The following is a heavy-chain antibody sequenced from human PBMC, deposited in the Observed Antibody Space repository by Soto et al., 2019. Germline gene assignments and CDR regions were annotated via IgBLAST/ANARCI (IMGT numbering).Heavy chain of an antibody. CDR1: GYIFTSFY. Sequence: QVLLVQSGAEVKKPGASVKVSCKASGYIFTSFYIHWVRQAPGQGLEWMGIINPSGGRASYTQKFQGGIIMTRDTSTRTVYMELSSLRSEDTAVYYCARDSDIVVSSVPMGAGYYYNALDIWGQGTTVTVSS. CDR3: ARDSDIVVSSVPMGAGYYYNALDI. CDR2: INPSGGRA. D-gene: IGHD2-15*01. V-gene: IGHV1-46*01. J-gene: IGHJ6*02.